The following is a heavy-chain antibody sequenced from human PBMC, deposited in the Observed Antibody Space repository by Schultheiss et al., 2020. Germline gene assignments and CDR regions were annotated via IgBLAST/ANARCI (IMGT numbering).Heavy chain of an antibody. Sequence: GGSLRLSCAASGFRFSSYAMAWVRQAPGGGLEWVTCTTDSGDSTNYVDSVRGRFTLSRDNSKNTLYLQMSSLRAEDTAVYYCVKNDYGDYYSKSYFDYWGQGTLVTVSS. D-gene: IGHD4-17*01. CDR1: GFRFSSYA. J-gene: IGHJ4*02. V-gene: IGHV3-23*01. CDR2: TTDSGDST. CDR3: VKNDYGDYYSKSYFDY.